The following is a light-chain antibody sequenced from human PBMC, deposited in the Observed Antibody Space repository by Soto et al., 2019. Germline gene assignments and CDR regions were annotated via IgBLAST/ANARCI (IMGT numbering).Light chain of an antibody. V-gene: IGKV3-20*01. CDR1: QNIGNNY. CDR2: DAS. CDR3: QQCAYSPRT. J-gene: IGKJ1*01. Sequence: EIVLTQSPDTLSLSPGERATISCRASQNIGNNYLAWYQQKPGQAPRLLIYDASSRATGVPDRFTGSGSGADFALTISRLEPEDFAVYYCQQCAYSPRTFGQGTKVEVK.